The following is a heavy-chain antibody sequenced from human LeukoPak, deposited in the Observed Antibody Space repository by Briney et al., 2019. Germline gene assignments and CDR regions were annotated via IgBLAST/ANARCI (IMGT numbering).Heavy chain of an antibody. CDR1: GFTFRSYA. D-gene: IGHD4-17*01. Sequence: GVSLRLSCAASGFTFRSYAMRWVGQAAGKGLDWVSSITGSGGTTYYAASADYVKRRLSISSDKSKHTQYLHMDSLTPDDTAVYICAKLRRCTDYASDYFYNWGQGTPCTVSS. V-gene: IGHV3-23*01. J-gene: IGHJ4*02. CDR3: AKLRRCTDYASDYFYN. CDR2: ITGSGGTT.